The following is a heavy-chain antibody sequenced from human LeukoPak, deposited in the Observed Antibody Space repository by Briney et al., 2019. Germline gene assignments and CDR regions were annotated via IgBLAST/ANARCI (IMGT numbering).Heavy chain of an antibody. J-gene: IGHJ5*02. CDR2: IKQDGSEK. CDR1: GFTFSSYW. V-gene: IGHV3-7*03. CDR3: ARDIFAYCSGSSCYDQRFDP. Sequence: GGSLRLSCAASGFTFSSYWMSWVRQAPGKGLEWVANIKQDGSEKYYVDSVKGRFTISRDNAKNSLYLQMNSLRAEDTAVYYCARDIFAYCSGSSCYDQRFDPWGQGTLVTVSS. D-gene: IGHD2-15*01.